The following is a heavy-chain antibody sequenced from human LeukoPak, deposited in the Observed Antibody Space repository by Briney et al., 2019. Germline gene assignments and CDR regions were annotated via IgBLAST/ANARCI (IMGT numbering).Heavy chain of an antibody. CDR1: AGSISSYY. CDR2: IYYSGST. Sequence: SETLSLTCTVSAGSISSYYWSWIGQPPGKGLEWIGYIYYSGSTNYNPSLKSRVTISVDTSKNQFSLKLSSVTAADTAVYYCARDLAAAGTFDYWGQGTLVTVSS. D-gene: IGHD6-13*01. CDR3: ARDLAAAGTFDY. J-gene: IGHJ4*02. V-gene: IGHV4-59*01.